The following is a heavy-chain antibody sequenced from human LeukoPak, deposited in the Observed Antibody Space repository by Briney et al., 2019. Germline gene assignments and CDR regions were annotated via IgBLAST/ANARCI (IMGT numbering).Heavy chain of an antibody. V-gene: IGHV3-9*01. CDR1: GFTFDDYA. Sequence: GGSLRLSCAASGFTFDDYAMHWVRQAPGKGLEWVSGISWNSGSIGYADSVKGRFTISRDNAKNSLYLQMNSLRAEDTALYYCAKAPGVSGSYPKFDYWGQGTLVTVSS. CDR2: ISWNSGSI. J-gene: IGHJ4*02. CDR3: AKAPGVSGSYPKFDY. D-gene: IGHD1-26*01.